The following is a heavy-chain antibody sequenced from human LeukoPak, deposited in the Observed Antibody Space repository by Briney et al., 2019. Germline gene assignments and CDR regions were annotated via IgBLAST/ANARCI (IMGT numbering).Heavy chain of an antibody. Sequence: GGSLRLPCAASGFTFSSYGMHWVRQAPGKGLEWVAFIRYDGSNKYYADSVKGRFTISRDNSKNTLYLQMNSLRAEDTAVYYCAKDGRYCSSTSCYQYYYYYYMDVWGKGTTVTVSS. CDR1: GFTFSSYG. CDR3: AKDGRYCSSTSCYQYYYYYYMDV. CDR2: IRYDGSNK. J-gene: IGHJ6*03. V-gene: IGHV3-30*02. D-gene: IGHD2-2*01.